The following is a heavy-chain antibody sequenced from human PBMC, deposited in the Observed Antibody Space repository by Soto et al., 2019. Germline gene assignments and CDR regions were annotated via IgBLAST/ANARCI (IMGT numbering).Heavy chain of an antibody. CDR1: GYTFTNYG. CDR2: INTYKGNT. D-gene: IGHD2-15*01. Sequence: QVPLVQSGAEVKKPGASVKVSCKASGYTFTNYGVSWVRQAPGQGLEWMGWINTYKGNTNYAQKFQGRVTMTTDTSTSTAYMELRSLRSDDTAIYYCAKVQEKWSKFFDYWGQGAVVTVSS. CDR3: AKVQEKWSKFFDY. J-gene: IGHJ4*02. V-gene: IGHV1-18*01.